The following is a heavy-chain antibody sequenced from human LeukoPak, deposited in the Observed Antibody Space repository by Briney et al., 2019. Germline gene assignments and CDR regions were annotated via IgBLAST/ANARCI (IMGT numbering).Heavy chain of an antibody. J-gene: IGHJ6*03. CDR3: ARGFISSGWYYYYYMDV. D-gene: IGHD6-19*01. CDR2: INHSGST. V-gene: IGHV4-39*07. Sequence: SETLSLTCTLSGGSISSSSYYWGWIRQPPGKGLEWIGEINHSGSTNYNPSLKSRVTISVDTSKNQFSLKLSSVTAADTAVYYCARGFISSGWYYYYYMDVWGKGATVTVSS. CDR1: GGSISSSSYY.